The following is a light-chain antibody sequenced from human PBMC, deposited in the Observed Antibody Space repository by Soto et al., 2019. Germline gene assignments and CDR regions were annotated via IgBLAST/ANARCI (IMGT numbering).Light chain of an antibody. Sequence: QLVLTQSTSASASLGASVKLTCTLSSGHSSYAIAWHQQQPEKGPRYLMKLNSDGSHSKGDGIPDRFSGSSSGAERYLTISSLQSEDEADYYCQTWGTGIPHVVFGGGTKLTVL. CDR3: QTWGTGIPHVV. CDR2: LNSDGSH. J-gene: IGLJ2*01. V-gene: IGLV4-69*01. CDR1: SGHSSYA.